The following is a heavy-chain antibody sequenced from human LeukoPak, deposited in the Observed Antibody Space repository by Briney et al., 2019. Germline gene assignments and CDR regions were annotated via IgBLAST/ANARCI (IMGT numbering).Heavy chain of an antibody. V-gene: IGHV5-51*01. J-gene: IGHJ4*02. CDR3: ARGEIVEGTTSHFDN. D-gene: IGHD1-26*01. CDR2: IYPDDSDI. CDR1: GYSFNTHW. Sequence: PGESLKISCKGSGYSFNTHWIGWVRQMPGKGLEWMGLIYPDDSDIRYSPSFQGHVTISADKSISTAYLQWSSLKASDTAMYYCARGEIVEGTTSHFDNWGQGTLVTVSS.